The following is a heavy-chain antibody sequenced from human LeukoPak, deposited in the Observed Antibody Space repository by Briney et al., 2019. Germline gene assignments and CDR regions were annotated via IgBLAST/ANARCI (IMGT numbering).Heavy chain of an antibody. CDR1: GFTFSSYW. CDR3: ARGLVVIPAAVMDY. Sequence: PGGSLRLSCAASGFTFSSYWMHWVRQAPGKGLVWVSRINTDGKSTTYADSVKGRFTISRDNAKNTLYLQMNSLRDEDTAVYYCARGLVVIPAAVMDYWGQGTLVSVSS. V-gene: IGHV3-74*01. J-gene: IGHJ4*02. CDR2: INTDGKST. D-gene: IGHD2-2*01.